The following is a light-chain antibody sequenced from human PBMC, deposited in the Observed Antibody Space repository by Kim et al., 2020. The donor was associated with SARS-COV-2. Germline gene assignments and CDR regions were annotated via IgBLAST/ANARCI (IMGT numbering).Light chain of an antibody. CDR3: QQRSNWPT. Sequence: SLSQGGRATLSCRASQSVSDSLAWYQQKPGQAPRLLIYEVSHRATGIPARFSGSGSGTDFTLSINSLEPEDFAVYYCQQRSNWPTFGQGTKLEI. J-gene: IGKJ2*01. CDR2: EVS. V-gene: IGKV3-11*01. CDR1: QSVSDS.